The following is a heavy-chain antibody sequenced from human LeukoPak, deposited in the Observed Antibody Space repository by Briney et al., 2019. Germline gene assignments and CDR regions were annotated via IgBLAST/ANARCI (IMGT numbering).Heavy chain of an antibody. V-gene: IGHV4-61*02. CDR3: AREGYGDYARISGFDY. Sequence: SQTLSLTCTVSGGSISSGSYYWSWIRQPAGKGLEWIGRIYTSGSTSYNPSLKSRVTISVDTSKNQFSLKLSSVTAADTAVYYCAREGYGDYARISGFDYWGQGTLVTVSS. CDR1: GGSISSGSYY. D-gene: IGHD4-17*01. J-gene: IGHJ4*02. CDR2: IYTSGST.